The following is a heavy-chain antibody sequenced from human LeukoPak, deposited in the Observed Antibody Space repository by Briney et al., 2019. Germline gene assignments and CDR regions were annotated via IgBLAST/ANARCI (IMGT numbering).Heavy chain of an antibody. CDR2: VDPEDGET. D-gene: IGHD2-2*01. CDR3: ATLVVVPAANWFDP. CDR1: GYTFTDYY. Sequence: GASVKVSCKVSGYTFTDYYMHWVQQAPGEGLEWMGLVDPEDGETIYAEKFQGRVTITADTSTDTAYMELSSLRSEDTAVYYCATLVVVPAANWFDPWGQGTLVTVSS. J-gene: IGHJ5*02. V-gene: IGHV1-69-2*01.